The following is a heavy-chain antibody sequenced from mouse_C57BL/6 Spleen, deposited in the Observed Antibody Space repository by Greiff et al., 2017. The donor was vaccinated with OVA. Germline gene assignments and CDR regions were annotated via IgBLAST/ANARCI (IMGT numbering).Heavy chain of an antibody. D-gene: IGHD2-5*01. Sequence: VQLVESGAELVKPGASVKISCKASGYAFSSYWMNWVKQRPGKGLEWIGQIYPGDGDTNYNGKFKGKATLTADKSSSTAYMQLSSLTSEDSAVYFCARAAYYSNPWFAYWGQGTLVTVSA. J-gene: IGHJ3*01. CDR1: GYAFSSYW. V-gene: IGHV1-80*01. CDR2: IYPGDGDT. CDR3: ARAAYYSNPWFAY.